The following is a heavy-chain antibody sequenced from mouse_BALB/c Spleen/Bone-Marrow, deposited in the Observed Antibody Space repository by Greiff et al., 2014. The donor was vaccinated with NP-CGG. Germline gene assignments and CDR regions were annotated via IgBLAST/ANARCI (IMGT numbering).Heavy chain of an antibody. CDR2: IDPASGDT. Sequence: EVQLQQSGAELVKPGASVKLSCTASGFNIKDTYIHWVMQRPEQGLAWIGRIDPASGDTKFDPKFQGEATITADTSSNTAYLQVTSLTSEDTAVYYCARVNPWYFDVWGAGTTVTVSS. D-gene: IGHD2-2*01. CDR1: GFNIKDTY. CDR3: ARVNPWYFDV. J-gene: IGHJ1*01. V-gene: IGHV14-3*02.